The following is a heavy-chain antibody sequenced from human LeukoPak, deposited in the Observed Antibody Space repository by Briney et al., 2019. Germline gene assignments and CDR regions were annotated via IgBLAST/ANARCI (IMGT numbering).Heavy chain of an antibody. V-gene: IGHV3-7*04. CDR2: TKQDGSEN. J-gene: IGHJ4*02. Sequence: GGSLRLSCAASGFTFSSYWMSWVRQAPGKGLEWVANTKQDGSENYYVGSVKGRFTISRDNGKNSLHLQMNSLRAEDTAVYYCARDRGHYFDYWGQGTLVTVSS. CDR1: GFTFSSYW. D-gene: IGHD2-15*01. CDR3: ARDRGHYFDY.